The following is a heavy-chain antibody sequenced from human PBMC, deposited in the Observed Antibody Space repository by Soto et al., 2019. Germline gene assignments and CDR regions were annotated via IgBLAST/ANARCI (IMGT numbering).Heavy chain of an antibody. Sequence: PGGSLRLSCSTSGFTFGDYGMTWFRQAPGKGLEWVGLIRSKSYGKTTEYAASATDRFTISRDDSKRIAYLQMNSLKADDTAVYYCTRERWDYGDPKLYFDPWSRGTFVTVSS. CDR1: GFTFGDYG. D-gene: IGHD4-17*01. CDR2: IRSKSYGKTT. J-gene: IGHJ2*01. CDR3: TRERWDYGDPKLYFDP. V-gene: IGHV3-49*03.